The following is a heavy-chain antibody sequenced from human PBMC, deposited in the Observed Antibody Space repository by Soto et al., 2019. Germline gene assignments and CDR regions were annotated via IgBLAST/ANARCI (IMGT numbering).Heavy chain of an antibody. J-gene: IGHJ6*02. V-gene: IGHV3-30-3*01. Sequence: GVLRLSCAPSGFTFSTYALHGVRQAPGKGPEWVAVISYDGSKKYYADSVKGRFTISRDSSKNTVYLQMNSLRPEDTFVYYCARGGGNPFYYYSIDVWGQGTTVTVSS. D-gene: IGHD2-15*01. CDR1: GFTFSTYA. CDR3: ARGGGNPFYYYSIDV. CDR2: ISYDGSKK.